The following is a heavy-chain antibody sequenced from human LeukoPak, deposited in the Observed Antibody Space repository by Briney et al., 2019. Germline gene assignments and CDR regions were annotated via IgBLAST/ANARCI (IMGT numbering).Heavy chain of an antibody. J-gene: IGHJ6*02. CDR2: ISGSGGAGT. CDR3: VKDRGGSPFYGMDV. D-gene: IGHD1-26*01. V-gene: IGHV3-23*01. Sequence: GGSLRVSCAGSGFIFSSYAMSWVRQAPGKGLEWVSTISGSGGAGTYYADSVKGRFTVSRDNSRNTLYLPMNSLRAEDTAVYYCVKDRGGSPFYGMDVWGQGTTVTVSS. CDR1: GFIFSSYA.